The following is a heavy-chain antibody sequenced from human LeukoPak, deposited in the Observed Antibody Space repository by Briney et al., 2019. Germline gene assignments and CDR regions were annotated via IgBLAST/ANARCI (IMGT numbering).Heavy chain of an antibody. J-gene: IGHJ4*02. CDR3: AKVPPPDYEEPNDY. D-gene: IGHD4-17*01. V-gene: IGHV3-30*18. Sequence: GGSLRLSCAASGFTFSSYGMHWVRQAPGKGLGWVAVISYDGSNKYYADSVKGRFTISRDNSKNTLYLQMNSLRAEDTAVYYCAKVPPPDYEEPNDYWGQGTLVTVSS. CDR1: GFTFSSYG. CDR2: ISYDGSNK.